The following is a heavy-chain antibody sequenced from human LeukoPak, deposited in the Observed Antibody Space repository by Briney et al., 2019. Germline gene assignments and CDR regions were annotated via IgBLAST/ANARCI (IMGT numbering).Heavy chain of an antibody. Sequence: GRSLRLSCAASGFTFSSYGMHWVRQAPGKGLEWVAVISYDGSNKYYADSVKGRSTISRDNSKNTLYLQMNSLRAEDTAVYYCAKEDYYGSGSYYMYYFDYWGQGTLVTVSS. V-gene: IGHV3-30*18. CDR1: GFTFSSYG. J-gene: IGHJ4*02. CDR2: ISYDGSNK. CDR3: AKEDYYGSGSYYMYYFDY. D-gene: IGHD3-10*01.